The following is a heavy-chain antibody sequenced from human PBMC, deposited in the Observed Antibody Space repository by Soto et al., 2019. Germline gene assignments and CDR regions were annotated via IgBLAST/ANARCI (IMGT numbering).Heavy chain of an antibody. J-gene: IGHJ5*02. CDR2: MNPNSGNT. V-gene: IGHV1-8*02. CDR3: VRNLNGFDP. CDR1: GYTFTTYD. Sequence: QVQLVQSGAEVKKPGASVKVSCTTSGYTFTTYDINWVRQATGQGFEWMGWMNPNSGNTGYAQKFXXRXNXXRDTSISTAYMELSSLRSEDTAVYYCVRNLNGFDPWGQGTLVTVSS.